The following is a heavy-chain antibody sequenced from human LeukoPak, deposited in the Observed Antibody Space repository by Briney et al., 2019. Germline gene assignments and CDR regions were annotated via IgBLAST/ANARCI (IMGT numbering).Heavy chain of an antibody. V-gene: IGHV3-48*04. D-gene: IGHD6-6*01. Sequence: GGSLRLSCAASGFTFKTYSMSWVRQAPGKGLEWISYISSSSSVIYYADSVKGRFTISRDNAKNSLYLQMNSLRAEDTAVYYCARDLVSRSNYWGQGTPVTVSS. CDR1: GFTFKTYS. J-gene: IGHJ4*02. CDR3: ARDLVSRSNY. CDR2: ISSSSSVI.